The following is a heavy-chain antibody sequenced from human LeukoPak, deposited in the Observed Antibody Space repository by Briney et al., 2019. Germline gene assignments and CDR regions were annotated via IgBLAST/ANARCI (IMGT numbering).Heavy chain of an antibody. D-gene: IGHD6-6*01. CDR3: VKASSSSPQYNWFDA. J-gene: IGHJ5*02. CDR2: VSGTGGRT. CDR1: GFTFSTYA. V-gene: IGHV3-23*01. Sequence: GGSLGLSCAASGFTFSTYAMSWVRQAPGKGLEWVSVVSGTGGRTYYADSVKGRFTISRDNSKNTLYLQMNSLRAEDTALYYCVKASSSSPQYNWFDAWGQGTLVTVSS.